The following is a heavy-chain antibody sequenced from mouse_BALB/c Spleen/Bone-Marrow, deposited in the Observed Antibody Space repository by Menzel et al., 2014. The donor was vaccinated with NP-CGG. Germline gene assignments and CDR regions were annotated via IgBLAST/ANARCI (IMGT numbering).Heavy chain of an antibody. CDR1: GYSFTSYV. CDR3: ARDYGYPFAY. Sequence: VQLKESGPELVKPGASVKMSCKASGYSFTSYVMHWVKQKPGQGLEWIGYINPYNDGTKYNEKFKGKATLTSDRSSSTAYMELSSLTSEDSAVYYCARDYGYPFAYWGQGTLVTVSA. CDR2: INPYNDGT. D-gene: IGHD1-2*01. J-gene: IGHJ3*01. V-gene: IGHV1-14*01.